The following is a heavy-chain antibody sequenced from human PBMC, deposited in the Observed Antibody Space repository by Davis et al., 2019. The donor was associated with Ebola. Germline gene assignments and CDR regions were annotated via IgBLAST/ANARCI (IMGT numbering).Heavy chain of an antibody. CDR3: TTVLGYCSGGSCEDY. CDR2: IKSKTDGGTT. D-gene: IGHD2-15*01. V-gene: IGHV3-15*07. J-gene: IGHJ4*02. Sequence: GESLKISCAASGFTFSNAWMNWVRQAPGKGLEWVGRIKSKTDGGTTDYAAPVKGRFTISRDDSKNTLYLQMNSLKTEDTAVHYCTTVLGYCSGGSCEDYWGQGTLVTVSS. CDR1: GFTFSNAW.